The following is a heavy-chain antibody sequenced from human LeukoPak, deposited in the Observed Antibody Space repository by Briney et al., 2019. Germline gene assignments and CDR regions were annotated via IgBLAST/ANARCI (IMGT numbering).Heavy chain of an antibody. Sequence: ASVKVSCKAFGYTFTSYYMHWVRQAPGQGLEWMGIINPSGGSTSYAQKFQGRVTMTRDTSTSTVYMELSSLRSEDTAVYYCARVRRYCSSTSCQGWFDPWGQGTLVTVSS. CDR2: INPSGGST. D-gene: IGHD2-2*01. CDR3: ARVRRYCSSTSCQGWFDP. CDR1: GYTFTSYY. J-gene: IGHJ5*02. V-gene: IGHV1-46*01.